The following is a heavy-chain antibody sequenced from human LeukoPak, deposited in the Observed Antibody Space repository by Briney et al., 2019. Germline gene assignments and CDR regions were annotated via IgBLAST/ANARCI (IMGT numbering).Heavy chain of an antibody. CDR1: GFTFSSYA. D-gene: IGHD3-9*01. Sequence: GGSLRLSCAASGFTFSSYAMSWVRQAPGKGLEWVSAISGSGGSTYYADSVKGRFTNSRDNSKNTLYLQMNSLRAEDTAVYYCAKGSHKLRYFDWLLFYFDYWGQGTLVTVSS. J-gene: IGHJ4*02. V-gene: IGHV3-23*01. CDR2: ISGSGGST. CDR3: AKGSHKLRYFDWLLFYFDY.